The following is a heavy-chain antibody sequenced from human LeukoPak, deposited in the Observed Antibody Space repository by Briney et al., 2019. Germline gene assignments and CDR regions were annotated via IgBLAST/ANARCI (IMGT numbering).Heavy chain of an antibody. D-gene: IGHD3-22*01. CDR1: GGTFSSYA. J-gene: IGHJ3*02. V-gene: IGHV1-2*06. Sequence: ASVKVSCKASGGTFSSYAISWVRQAPGQGLEWMGRINPNNGGTNYAQKFQGRVTMTRDMSMSTAYMELSRLRSVDTAVYYCAGEDNSSGYRPFDIWGQGAMVTVPS. CDR2: INPNNGGT. CDR3: AGEDNSSGYRPFDI.